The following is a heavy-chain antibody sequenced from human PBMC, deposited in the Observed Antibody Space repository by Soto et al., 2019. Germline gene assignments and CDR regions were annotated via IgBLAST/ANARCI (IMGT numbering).Heavy chain of an antibody. V-gene: IGHV2-70*11. CDR3: AWIHSGSSGWALDY. CDR1: GFSLSTSGMC. J-gene: IGHJ4*02. D-gene: IGHD6-19*01. CDR2: IDWDDDK. Sequence: ESGPTLVNPTQTLTLTCTFSGFSLSTSGMCVSWIRQPPGKALEWLARIDWDDDKYYSTSLKTRLTISKDTSKNQVVLTMTNMDPVDTATYYCAWIHSGSSGWALDYWGQGTLVTVSS.